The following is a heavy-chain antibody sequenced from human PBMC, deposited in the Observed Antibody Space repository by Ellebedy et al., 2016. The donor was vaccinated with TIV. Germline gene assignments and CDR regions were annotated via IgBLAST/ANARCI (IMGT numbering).Heavy chain of an antibody. J-gene: IGHJ4*01. D-gene: IGHD5-24*01. CDR2: ISYDGSRR. CDR1: GFTFSSHT. Sequence: GESLKISCAASGFTFSSHTMHWVRQAPGKGLEWVSFISYDGSRRYYADSVKCRLTLSRDNSKNTLDLQMNSLRAEDTAVYYCAKRDGQNWGHGTLVTVSS. CDR3: AKRDGQN. V-gene: IGHV3-30-3*02.